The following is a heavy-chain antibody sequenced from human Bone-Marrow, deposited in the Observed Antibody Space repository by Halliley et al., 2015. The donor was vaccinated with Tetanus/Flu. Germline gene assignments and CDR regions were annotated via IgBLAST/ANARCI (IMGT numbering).Heavy chain of an antibody. Sequence: TLSLTCTVSGDSITTNYWWSWVRQPPGKGLEWIGEVYHSGSPNYSPSLKSRVTISIDKSKNQFSLKLSSVTAADTALYFCARGGGPLDYWGQGTLVPVSS. CDR2: VYHSGSP. D-gene: IGHD3-16*01. CDR1: GDSITTNYW. CDR3: ARGGGPLDY. V-gene: IGHV4-4*01. J-gene: IGHJ4*02.